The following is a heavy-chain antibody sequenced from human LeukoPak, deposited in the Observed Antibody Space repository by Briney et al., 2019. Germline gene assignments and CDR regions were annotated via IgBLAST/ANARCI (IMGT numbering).Heavy chain of an antibody. Sequence: PGGSPRLSCAASGFTFSSYAMSWVRQAPGKGLEWVSAISGSGGSTYYADSVKGRFTISRDNSKNTLYLQMNSLRAEDTAVYYCAKDLEPDDILTGCGAFDYWGQGTLVTVSS. CDR3: AKDLEPDDILTGCGAFDY. V-gene: IGHV3-23*01. J-gene: IGHJ4*02. D-gene: IGHD3-9*01. CDR1: GFTFSSYA. CDR2: ISGSGGST.